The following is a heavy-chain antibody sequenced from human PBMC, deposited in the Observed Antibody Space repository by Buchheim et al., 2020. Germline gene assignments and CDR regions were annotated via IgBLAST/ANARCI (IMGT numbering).Heavy chain of an antibody. CDR1: GYTFTFYS. CDR3: AREVFLSGYFPDV. Sequence: QVQLVQSGAEVKKPGASVRLSCNTSGYTFTFYSVHWVRQAPGQRLEWMGWINAATGNTEYSQNFQDRVTITRDISATPAYMELSSLRSEDTAVYYCAREVFLSGYFPDVWGQGTT. CDR2: INAATGNT. V-gene: IGHV1-3*01. J-gene: IGHJ6*02. D-gene: IGHD3-3*01.